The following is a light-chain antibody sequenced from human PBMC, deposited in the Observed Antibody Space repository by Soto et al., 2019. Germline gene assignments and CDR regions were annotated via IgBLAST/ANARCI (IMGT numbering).Light chain of an antibody. CDR1: QSISSR. CDR2: KAS. V-gene: IGKV1-5*03. CDR3: QQYNSDPLT. Sequence: DIQMTQSPSTLSASVGDRVTITCRASQSISSRLAWYQQKPGKAPKLLIYKASSLERGVPSRFSGSGSGTEFTLTISSLQPDDFATYSCQQYNSDPLTFGGGTKVEIK. J-gene: IGKJ4*01.